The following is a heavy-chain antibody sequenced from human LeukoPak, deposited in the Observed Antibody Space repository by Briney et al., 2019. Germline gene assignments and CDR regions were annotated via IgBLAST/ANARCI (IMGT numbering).Heavy chain of an antibody. Sequence: PSETLSLTCTVSGGSISSYYWSWIRQPAGKGLEWIGRIYTSGSTNYNPSLKSRVTMSVDTSKNQFSLKLSSVTAADTAVYYCAGDMTGEQLWLFDNWFDPWGQGTLVTVSS. CDR1: GGSISSYY. CDR3: AGDMTGEQLWLFDNWFDP. J-gene: IGHJ5*02. CDR2: IYTSGST. V-gene: IGHV4-4*07. D-gene: IGHD5-18*01.